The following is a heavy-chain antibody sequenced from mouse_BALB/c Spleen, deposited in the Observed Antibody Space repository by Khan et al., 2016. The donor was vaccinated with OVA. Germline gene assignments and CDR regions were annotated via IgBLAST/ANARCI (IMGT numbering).Heavy chain of an antibody. CDR2: IYPGSNNT. CDR3: AREWCAWFPY. D-gene: IGHD1-1*02. CDR1: GYTFTDYN. J-gene: IGHJ3*01. Sequence: QMQLEESGAELARPGASVKLSCKASGYTFTDYNINWVKQRTGQGLEWIGEIYPGSNNTYYNEKFKGKATLTADKSSRTAYMQLSSLTSEDSAVYFCAREWCAWFPYWGQGTLVTVSA. V-gene: IGHV1-77*01.